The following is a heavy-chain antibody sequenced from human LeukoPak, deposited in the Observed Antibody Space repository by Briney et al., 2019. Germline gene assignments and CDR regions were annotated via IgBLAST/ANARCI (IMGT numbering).Heavy chain of an antibody. CDR3: ARKREGPTTGIDS. Sequence: SETLSLTCTVSGGSLSSSNSYWGWIRQSPGTGLEWIGNIYSSGSTYYNPSLKSRVTISIDTSENQFSLKLSSVTAADTAVYYCARKREGPTTGIDSWGQGTLVTVSS. J-gene: IGHJ4*02. D-gene: IGHD1-26*01. CDR2: IYSSGST. V-gene: IGHV4-39*07. CDR1: GGSLSSSNSY.